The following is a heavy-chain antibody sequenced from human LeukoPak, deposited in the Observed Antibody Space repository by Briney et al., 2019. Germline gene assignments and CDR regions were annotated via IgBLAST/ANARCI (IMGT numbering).Heavy chain of an antibody. CDR2: IRSKANSYAT. Sequence: GGSLRLSCAASGFTFSNYWMHWVRQASGKGLEWVGRIRSKANSYATAYAASVKGRFTISRDDSKNTAYLQMNSLKTEDTAVYYCTRLEYYDSSAGCVWGKGTTVTVSS. CDR1: GFTFSNYW. J-gene: IGHJ6*04. D-gene: IGHD3-22*01. CDR3: TRLEYYDSSAGCV. V-gene: IGHV3-73*01.